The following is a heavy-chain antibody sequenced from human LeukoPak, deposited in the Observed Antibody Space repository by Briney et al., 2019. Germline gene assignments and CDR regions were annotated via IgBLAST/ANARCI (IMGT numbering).Heavy chain of an antibody. J-gene: IGHJ4*02. Sequence: ASVKVSCKASGYTFTDYYIHWVRQAPGQGLEWMGWINPNSGGTNYAQKFQGRVTMTRDTSISTAYMELSRLRSDDTAVYYCARAYDILTKDYWGQGTLVTVSS. D-gene: IGHD3-9*01. V-gene: IGHV1-2*02. CDR3: ARAYDILTKDY. CDR2: INPNSGGT. CDR1: GYTFTDYY.